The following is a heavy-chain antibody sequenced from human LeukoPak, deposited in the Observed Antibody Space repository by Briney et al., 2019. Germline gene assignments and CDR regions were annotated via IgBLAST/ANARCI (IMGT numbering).Heavy chain of an antibody. Sequence: GGSLRLSCAASGFTFSSYSMNWVRQAPGKGLEWVSSISSSSSYIYYADSVKGRFTISRDNAKNSLYLQMNSLRAEDTAVYYCARGGQQLDDFHVFDYWGQGTLVTVSS. CDR2: ISSSSSYI. D-gene: IGHD6-13*01. CDR3: ARGGQQLDDFHVFDY. J-gene: IGHJ4*02. V-gene: IGHV3-21*01. CDR1: GFTFSSYS.